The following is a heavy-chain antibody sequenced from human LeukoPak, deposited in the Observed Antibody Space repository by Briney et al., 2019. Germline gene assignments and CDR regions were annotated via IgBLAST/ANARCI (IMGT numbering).Heavy chain of an antibody. V-gene: IGHV1-18*01. Sequence: ASVKVSCKASGYTFINYGVSWVRQAPGQGLECMGWISAYNGKTNYAQKLQGRVTLTTDTSTSTAYMELRSLRSDDTAVYYCARGYYYDSSGYYPDDYWGQGTLVTVSS. D-gene: IGHD3-22*01. CDR2: ISAYNGKT. CDR3: ARGYYYDSSGYYPDDY. J-gene: IGHJ4*02. CDR1: GYTFINYG.